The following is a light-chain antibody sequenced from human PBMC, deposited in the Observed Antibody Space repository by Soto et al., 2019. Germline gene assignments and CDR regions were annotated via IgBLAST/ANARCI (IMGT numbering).Light chain of an antibody. CDR3: QQFRSYPLT. J-gene: IGKJ4*01. Sequence: EFVLTQSPGTLSLSPGERATLSSRSSQTVRNNYLAWYQQKPGQAPRLLIYDASSRATGIPDRFSGGGSGTDFTLTISRLEPEDFAVYYCQQFRSYPLTFGGGTKVDIK. CDR1: QTVRNNY. V-gene: IGKV3-20*01. CDR2: DAS.